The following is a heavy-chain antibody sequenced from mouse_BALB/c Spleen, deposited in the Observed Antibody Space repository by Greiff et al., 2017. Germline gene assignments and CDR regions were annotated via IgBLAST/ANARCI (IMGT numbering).Heavy chain of an antibody. CDR1: GFTFSSFG. CDR3: ARWDYGSSYGYFDY. J-gene: IGHJ2*01. V-gene: IGHV5-17*02. D-gene: IGHD1-1*01. CDR2: ISSGSSTI. Sequence: EVQRVESGGGLVQPGGSRKLSCAASGFTFSSFGMHWVRQAPEKGLEWVAYISSGSSTIYYADTVKGRFTISRDNPKNTLFLQMTSLRSEDTAMYYCARWDYGSSYGYFDYWGQGTTLTVSS.